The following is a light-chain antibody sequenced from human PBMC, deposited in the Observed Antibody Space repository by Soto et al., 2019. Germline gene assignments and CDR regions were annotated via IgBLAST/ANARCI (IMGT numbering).Light chain of an antibody. CDR2: GES. V-gene: IGKV3-15*01. Sequence: EIVMPQSPGTLSVSSGARVIFSCRASQSVRGNLAWYQQKPGQPPRLLIYGESTRATGIQDRFSGSGAGTEFTLTIRRLEPEDFAVYYCPQYDGSSTVGPGTQVEIK. CDR1: QSVRGN. CDR3: PQYDGSST. J-gene: IGKJ1*01.